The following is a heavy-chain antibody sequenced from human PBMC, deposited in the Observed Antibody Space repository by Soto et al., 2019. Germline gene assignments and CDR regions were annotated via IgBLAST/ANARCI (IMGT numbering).Heavy chain of an antibody. J-gene: IGHJ4*02. CDR2: INPNGGIT. Sequence: ASVKVSCKASGYTFTHYYIHWVRQAPGQGLEWMGIINPNGGITTYAQKFRAGFSMTRDTSTSTVYLELSSLRSEDSAVYYCATSVNSAMVFDYWGQGTLVTVSS. D-gene: IGHD5-18*01. V-gene: IGHV1-46*01. CDR3: ATSVNSAMVFDY. CDR1: GYTFTHYY.